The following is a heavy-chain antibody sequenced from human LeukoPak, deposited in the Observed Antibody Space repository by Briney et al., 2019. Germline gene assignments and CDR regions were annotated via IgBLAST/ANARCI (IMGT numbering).Heavy chain of an antibody. CDR3: ARDGLQAYYDSSGFFVY. J-gene: IGHJ4*02. CDR2: IRGSSSFI. V-gene: IGHV3-21*01. D-gene: IGHD3-22*01. Sequence: GGSLGLSCAASGFTFSSYNMNWVRPAPGKGLEWVSSIRGSSSFISYTGSMQGRFTTSRDNARNSLYLQMNSLRAEDTAVYYCARDGLQAYYDSSGFFVYWGQGTLVTVSS. CDR1: GFTFSSYN.